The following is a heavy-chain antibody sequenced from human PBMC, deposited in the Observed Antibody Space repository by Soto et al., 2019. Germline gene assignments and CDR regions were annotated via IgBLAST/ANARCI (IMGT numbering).Heavy chain of an antibody. CDR1: GFTFSAYA. D-gene: IGHD2-21*01. CDR3: ARKTARGQGDYLVX. J-gene: IGHJ4*02. Sequence: GGSLRLSCAASGFTFSAYAMHWVRQAPGKGLEGVSLISDDGGNKYYADSVKVRFTISRDDSKNSLYLQMNSLIAEDTAVYYCARKTARGQGDYLVXWGQGTLVTVSX. CDR2: ISDDGGNK. V-gene: IGHV3-30-3*01.